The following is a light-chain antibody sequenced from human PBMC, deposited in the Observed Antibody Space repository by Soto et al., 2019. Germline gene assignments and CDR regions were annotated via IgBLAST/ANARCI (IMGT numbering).Light chain of an antibody. Sequence: QSLLTQPPSVSGAPGQRVTISCTGSSSNIGARYDVHWYQQLPGTAPKLLIFVNSNRPSGVPDRFSGSKSGTSASLAITGLQAEDEADYYCQSYDSSLSGVVFGGGTQLTVL. CDR1: SSNIGARYD. V-gene: IGLV1-40*01. J-gene: IGLJ2*01. CDR2: VNS. CDR3: QSYDSSLSGVV.